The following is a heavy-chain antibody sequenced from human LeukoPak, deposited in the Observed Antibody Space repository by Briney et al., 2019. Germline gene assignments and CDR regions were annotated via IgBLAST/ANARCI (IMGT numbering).Heavy chain of an antibody. CDR3: ARDLIAATEYYYYGMDV. CDR2: ISSSGSTI. Sequence: GGSLRLSCAASGFTFSDYYMSWIRQAPGKGLEWVSYISSSGSTIYYADSVKGRFTISRDNAKNSLYLQMNSLRAEDTAVYYCARDLIAATEYYYYGMDVWGQGTTVTVSS. J-gene: IGHJ6*02. CDR1: GFTFSDYY. V-gene: IGHV3-11*01. D-gene: IGHD5-12*01.